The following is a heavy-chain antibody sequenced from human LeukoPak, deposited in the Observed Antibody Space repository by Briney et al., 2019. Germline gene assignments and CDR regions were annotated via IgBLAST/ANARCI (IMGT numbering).Heavy chain of an antibody. Sequence: ASVKVSCKASGYTFTSYYMHWVRQAPGQGLEWMGIINPSGGSTSYAQKLQGRVTMTRDTSTSTVYMELSSLRSEDTAVYYCARDRYGGIIDYWGQGTLVTVSS. CDR2: INPSGGST. J-gene: IGHJ4*02. D-gene: IGHD1-1*01. CDR1: GYTFTSYY. V-gene: IGHV1-46*01. CDR3: ARDRYGGIIDY.